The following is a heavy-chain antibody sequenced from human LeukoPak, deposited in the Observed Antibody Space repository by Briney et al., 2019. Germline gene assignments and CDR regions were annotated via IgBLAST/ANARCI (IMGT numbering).Heavy chain of an antibody. CDR1: GDSITSSHW. D-gene: IGHD6-13*01. CDR2: IFHSGST. V-gene: IGHV4-4*02. J-gene: IGHJ1*01. Sequence: SGTLSLTCAVSGDSITSSHWWTWVRQPPGKGLEWIGEIFHSGSTNYNPSLKSRVTISVDKSKNLVSLKLTSVTAADTAVYYCARNQAAAGTEGPYFQHWGQGTLVTVSS. CDR3: ARNQAAAGTEGPYFQH.